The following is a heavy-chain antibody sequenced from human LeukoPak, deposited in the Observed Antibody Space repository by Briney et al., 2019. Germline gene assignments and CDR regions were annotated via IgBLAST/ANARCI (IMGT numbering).Heavy chain of an antibody. CDR1: GYTFTSYY. Sequence: ASVKVSCKASGYTFTSYYMHWVRQAPGQGLEWMGIINPSGGSTSYAQKFQGRVTMTRDMSTSTVYMELSSLRFEDTAVYYCARGGTIFGVVINYFDYWGQGTLVTVSS. V-gene: IGHV1-46*01. CDR3: ARGGTIFGVVINYFDY. CDR2: INPSGGST. J-gene: IGHJ4*02. D-gene: IGHD3-3*01.